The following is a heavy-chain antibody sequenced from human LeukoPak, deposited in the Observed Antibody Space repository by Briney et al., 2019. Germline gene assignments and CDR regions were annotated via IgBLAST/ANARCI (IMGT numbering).Heavy chain of an antibody. D-gene: IGHD3-9*01. J-gene: IGHJ4*02. CDR3: TRQMSYYDILTGYYTLYYFDY. CDR1: GFTFSGSA. V-gene: IGHV3-73*01. CDR2: IRSKANSYAT. Sequence: GESLKISCAASGFTFSGSAMHWVRQASGKGLEWVGRIRSKANSYATAYAASVKGRFTISRDDSKNTAYLQMNSLKTEDTAVYYCTRQMSYYDILTGYYTLYYFDYWGQGTLVTVSS.